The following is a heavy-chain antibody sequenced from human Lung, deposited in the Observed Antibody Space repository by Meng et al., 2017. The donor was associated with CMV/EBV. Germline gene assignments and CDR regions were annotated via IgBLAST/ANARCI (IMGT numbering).Heavy chain of an antibody. CDR1: CDFISNHAW. D-gene: IGHD3-10*01. CDR2: IHDRGMS. V-gene: IGHV4-4*02. J-gene: IGHJ1*01. CDR3: LRGSGGSD. Sequence: QEPCPAGEMSLQASSLPFAWSCDFISNHAWWSGVRQPPGNELNWIGKIHDRGMSARIPSHKGRFSMSIYKSKNRFSPKLTSVYAAETAIYHCLRGSGGSDWGQGTLVTVSS.